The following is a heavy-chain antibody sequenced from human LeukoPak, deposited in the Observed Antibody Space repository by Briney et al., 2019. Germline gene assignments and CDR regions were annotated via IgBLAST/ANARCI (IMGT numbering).Heavy chain of an antibody. D-gene: IGHD6-19*01. Sequence: SVKVSCKASGGTFSSYAISWVRQAPGQGLEWMGGIIPIFGTANYAQKFQGRVTITADESTSTAYMELSSLRSEDTAVSYCAREYSSGWSRHFDYWGQGTLVTVSS. CDR1: GGTFSSYA. CDR2: IIPIFGTA. V-gene: IGHV1-69*13. CDR3: AREYSSGWSRHFDY. J-gene: IGHJ4*02.